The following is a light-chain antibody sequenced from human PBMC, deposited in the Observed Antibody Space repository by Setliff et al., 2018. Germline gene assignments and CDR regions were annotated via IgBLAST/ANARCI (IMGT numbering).Light chain of an antibody. CDR3: SSYGGDNNFV. V-gene: IGLV2-8*01. CDR1: NSDVGGYSY. Sequence: QSALAQPPSASGSPGQSVTISCTGTNSDVGGYSYVSWYQQRPGKAPKLLIYEVSKRPSGVPDRFSGSKSGNTASLTVSGLQAEDEADYYCSSYGGDNNFVFGTGTKDTVL. J-gene: IGLJ1*01. CDR2: EVS.